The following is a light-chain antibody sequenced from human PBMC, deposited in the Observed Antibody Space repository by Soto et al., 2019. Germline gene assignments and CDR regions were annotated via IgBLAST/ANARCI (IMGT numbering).Light chain of an antibody. V-gene: IGKV1-5*01. J-gene: IGKJ2*01. Sequence: DIQMTQSPSTLSASVGDRVTITCRASQSISVYLAWYQQRPREAPKLLIYGGSSLEGGVPSRFSGSGSGTEFPLTISSLQPTDFATYYCHQYATSSPTFGQGTKLEI. CDR1: QSISVY. CDR2: GGS. CDR3: HQYATSSPT.